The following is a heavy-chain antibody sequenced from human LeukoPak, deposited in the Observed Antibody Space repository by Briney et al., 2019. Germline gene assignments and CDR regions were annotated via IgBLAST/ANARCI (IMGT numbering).Heavy chain of an antibody. Sequence: PSETLPLTCTVSGGSISGYYWSWIRQPPGKGLEWIGYIYYSGSTNYNPSLKSRVTISVDTSKNQFSLKLSSVTAADTAVYYCARGSAIAVAGTHNWFDPWGQGTLVTVSS. CDR2: IYYSGST. J-gene: IGHJ5*02. D-gene: IGHD6-19*01. CDR3: ARGSAIAVAGTHNWFDP. CDR1: GGSISGYY. V-gene: IGHV4-59*01.